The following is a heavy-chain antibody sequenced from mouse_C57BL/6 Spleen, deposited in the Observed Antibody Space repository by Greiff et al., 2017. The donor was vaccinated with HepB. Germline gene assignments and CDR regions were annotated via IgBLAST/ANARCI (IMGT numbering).Heavy chain of an antibody. V-gene: IGHV1-18*01. CDR2: INPNTGGT. J-gene: IGHJ3*01. Sequence: VQLQQSGPELVKPGASVKIPCKASGYTFTDYNMDWVKQSHGKSLEWIGDINPNTGGTIYNQKFKGKATLTVDKSSSTAYMELRSLTSEDTAVYYGARRGVYYDGSIPFAYWGQGTLVTVSA. CDR3: ARRGVYYDGSIPFAY. CDR1: GYTFTDYN. D-gene: IGHD1-1*01.